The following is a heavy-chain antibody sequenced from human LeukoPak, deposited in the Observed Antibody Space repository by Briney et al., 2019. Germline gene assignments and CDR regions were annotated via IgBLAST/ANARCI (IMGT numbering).Heavy chain of an antibody. CDR3: ARGRRVRVYYYMDV. CDR1: GYTFTSYD. J-gene: IGHJ6*03. D-gene: IGHD3-22*01. V-gene: IGHV1-8*01. CDR2: MNPNSGNT. Sequence: ASVTVSCKASGYTFTSYDINWVRQAPGQGLEWMGWMNPNSGNTGYAQKFQGRVTMTRNTYISTAYMELSSLRSEDTAVYYCARGRRVRVYYYMDVWGKGTTVTISS.